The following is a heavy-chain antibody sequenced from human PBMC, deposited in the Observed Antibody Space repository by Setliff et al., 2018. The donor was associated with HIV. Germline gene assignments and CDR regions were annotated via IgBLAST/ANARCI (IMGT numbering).Heavy chain of an antibody. CDR3: ARRDGRSMNAFQI. Sequence: GESLKISCKAVDYTFTTYWIGWVRQVPGEGLEWMGIIYPEDSNIKYNPSFQNQVTISADKSITTAYLEIHNLKASDTATYYCARRDGRSMNAFQIWGPGTMVTVSS. CDR2: IYPEDSNI. CDR1: DYTFTTYW. V-gene: IGHV5-51*01. D-gene: IGHD6-13*01. J-gene: IGHJ3*01.